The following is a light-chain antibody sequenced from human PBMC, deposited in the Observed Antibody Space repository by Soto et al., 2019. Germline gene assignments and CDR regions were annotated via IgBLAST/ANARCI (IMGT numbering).Light chain of an antibody. V-gene: IGLV2-14*03. J-gene: IGLJ1*01. CDR1: SSDVGGYNY. Sequence: QSVLTQPASVSGSPGQSITISCTGTSSDVGGYNYVSLYQHHPGEAPKLMIYDVSNRPSGVSNRCSGSKSGNTASLTISGLQPEDEADYYCSSYTTSNTRQIVFGTGTKLTVL. CDR2: DVS. CDR3: SSYTTSNTRQIV.